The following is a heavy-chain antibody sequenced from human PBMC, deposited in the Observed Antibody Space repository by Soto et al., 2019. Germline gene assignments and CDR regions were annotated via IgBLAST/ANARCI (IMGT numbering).Heavy chain of an antibody. CDR1: GFTVSSSY. CDR3: VRANENGWSWSLDY. J-gene: IGHJ4*02. Sequence: GGSLRLSCAASGFTVSSSYMNWVRQAPGKGLEWVSVIYSGGSTYYADSVKGRFTISRDNSKNTLYLQMNSLRAEDTAVYYCVRANENGWSWSLDYWGQGTLVTVSS. CDR2: IYSGGST. V-gene: IGHV3-66*01. D-gene: IGHD1-1*01.